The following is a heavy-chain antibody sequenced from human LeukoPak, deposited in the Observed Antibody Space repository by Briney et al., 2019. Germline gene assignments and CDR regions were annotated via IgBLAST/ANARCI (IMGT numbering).Heavy chain of an antibody. CDR1: GFTFSSYA. D-gene: IGHD3-3*01. J-gene: IGHJ4*02. V-gene: IGHV3-23*01. Sequence: GGSLRLSCAASGFTFSSYAMSWVRQAPGKGLEWVSAISGSGGSTYYADSVKGRFTISRDNSKNTLYLQMNSLRAEDTAVYYCAIEDHDFWSGYYARRGGDYFDYWGQGTLVTVSS. CDR3: AIEDHDFWSGYYARRGGDYFDY. CDR2: ISGSGGST.